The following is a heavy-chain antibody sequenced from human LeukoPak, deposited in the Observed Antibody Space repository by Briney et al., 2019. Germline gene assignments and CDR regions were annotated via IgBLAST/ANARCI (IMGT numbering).Heavy chain of an antibody. CDR1: GGSISSSGYY. J-gene: IGHJ6*02. V-gene: IGHV4-31*02. Sequence: SETLSLTCTVSGGSISSSGYYWTWIRQLPGKGLDWIGYMSYSGSTSYNPSLKSRVIISVDTSKNQLSLKLSSVTAADTAVYYCARDNWNYGSSMDVWGQGTTVTVSS. CDR2: MSYSGST. CDR3: ARDNWNYGSSMDV. D-gene: IGHD1-7*01.